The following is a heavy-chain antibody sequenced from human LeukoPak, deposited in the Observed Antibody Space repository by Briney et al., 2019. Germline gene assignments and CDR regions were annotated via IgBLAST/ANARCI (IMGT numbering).Heavy chain of an antibody. CDR2: MNPKSGNT. D-gene: IGHD1-26*01. J-gene: IGHJ3*02. CDR3: ATDALTELRHAFDI. V-gene: IGHV1-8*03. CDR1: GYTFTRYD. Sequence: VKASCKASGYTFTRYDINWVRQATRQGVEWMGWMNPKSGNTGHAQKFQGRVTITRDTSISTVYMELSSLRSEDTAVYYCATDALTELRHAFDIWGQGTMVTVSS.